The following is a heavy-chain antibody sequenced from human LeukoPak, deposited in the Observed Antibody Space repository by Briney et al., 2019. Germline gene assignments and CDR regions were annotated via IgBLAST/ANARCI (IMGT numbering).Heavy chain of an antibody. D-gene: IGHD3-22*01. V-gene: IGHV3-48*03. J-gene: IGHJ4*02. CDR3: AGRAGDYSHPYDY. CDR2: ISSSGSTI. Sequence: PGGSLRLSCAASGFAFSSYEMNWVRQAPGKGLEWVSYISSSGSTIYYADSVKGRFTISRDNSKDTLYLQMNSLRAEDTAVYYCAGRAGDYSHPYDYWGQGTLVTVSS. CDR1: GFAFSSYE.